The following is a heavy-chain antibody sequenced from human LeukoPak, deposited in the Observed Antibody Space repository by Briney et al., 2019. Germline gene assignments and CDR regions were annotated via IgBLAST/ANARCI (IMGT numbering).Heavy chain of an antibody. V-gene: IGHV3-21*01. Sequence: GGSLSLSCAASGFTFSSYSMNWVRQAPGRGLEGVSSISCSCSYIYYADSVEGRFTIYRENAKNSVYLQMNSLRAEDTAVYYCARDWQGVRSYWGQGTLVTVSS. CDR2: ISCSCSYI. J-gene: IGHJ4*02. D-gene: IGHD3-10*01. CDR1: GFTFSSYS. CDR3: ARDWQGVRSY.